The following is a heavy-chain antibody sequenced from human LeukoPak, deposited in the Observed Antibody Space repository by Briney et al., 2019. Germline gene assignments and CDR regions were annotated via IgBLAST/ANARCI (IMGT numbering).Heavy chain of an antibody. D-gene: IGHD2-2*01. Sequence: GGSLRLSCTASGFTFSDYWMTWVRQAPGKGLEWVANIKQDGSAKYYVDSVKGRFTISRDNAKNSLYLQMDSLRVEDTATYYCAKWRGSTSERSDYWGQGTLVTVSS. J-gene: IGHJ4*02. CDR1: GFTFSDYW. V-gene: IGHV3-7*01. CDR3: AKWRGSTSERSDY. CDR2: IKQDGSAK.